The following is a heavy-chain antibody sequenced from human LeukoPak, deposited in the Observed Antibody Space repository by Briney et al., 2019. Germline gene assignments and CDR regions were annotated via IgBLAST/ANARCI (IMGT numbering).Heavy chain of an antibody. CDR3: VKDWKGPNFDGDCLVF. D-gene: IGHD3-9*01. CDR2: ISGSGGST. J-gene: IGHJ4*02. Sequence: GGSLRLSCAASGFTFSDCAMSWVRQAPGKGLEWVSSISGSGGSTYYADSVKGRFTISRDNSKGTLYLQMNSLRAEDTAVYYCVKDWKGPNFDGDCLVFWGQGTLVTVSS. V-gene: IGHV3-23*01. CDR1: GFTFSDCA.